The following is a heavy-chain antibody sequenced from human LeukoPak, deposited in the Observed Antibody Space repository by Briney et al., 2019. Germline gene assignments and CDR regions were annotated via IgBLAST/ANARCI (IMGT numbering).Heavy chain of an antibody. CDR1: GFTFSSYS. CDR3: ARAEVGSSWYPHPFDC. CDR2: ISSSSSYI. V-gene: IGHV3-21*01. Sequence: GGSLRLSCAASGFTFSSYSMNWVRQAPGKGLEWVSSISSSSSYIYYADSVKGRFTISRDNAKNSLYLQMNSLRAEDTAVYYCARAEVGSSWYPHPFDCWGQGTLVTVSS. J-gene: IGHJ4*02. D-gene: IGHD6-13*01.